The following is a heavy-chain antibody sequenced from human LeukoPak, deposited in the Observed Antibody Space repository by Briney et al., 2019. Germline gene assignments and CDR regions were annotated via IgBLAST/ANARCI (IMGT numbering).Heavy chain of an antibody. CDR3: ARQLRYCSSSSCYADKIDY. Sequence: SETLSLSCAVSGVSISSSSYNWGWMRQPPGQGLEWFGSIYYSGSTYYNPSLKRRVTICVDTSKKQFSLKLSSLTSADTAVYYCARQLRYCSSSSCYADKIDYWGQGTLVTVSS. CDR2: IYYSGST. V-gene: IGHV4-39*01. D-gene: IGHD2-2*01. J-gene: IGHJ4*02. CDR1: GVSISSSSYN.